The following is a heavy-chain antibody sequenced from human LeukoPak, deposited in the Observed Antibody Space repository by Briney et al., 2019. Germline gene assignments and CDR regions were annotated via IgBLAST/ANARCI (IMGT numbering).Heavy chain of an antibody. J-gene: IGHJ3*02. CDR2: LYTSGST. V-gene: IGHV4-4*07. Sequence: SDPLSLPCTLSGRSISSYHWSWIRQPAGKGLEWIGRLYTSGSTNYNPSLKSRVTMSVDTSKNQFSLKLSSVTAADTAVYYCARSQGAFTMVRGTAFDIWGQGTMVTVSS. D-gene: IGHD3-10*01. CDR1: GRSISSYH. CDR3: ARSQGAFTMVRGTAFDI.